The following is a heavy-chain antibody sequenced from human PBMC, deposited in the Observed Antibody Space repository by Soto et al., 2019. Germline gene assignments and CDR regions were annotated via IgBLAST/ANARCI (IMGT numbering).Heavy chain of an antibody. Sequence: GGSLRLSCAASGLTFSSYGMHWVRRAPGKGLEWVAVISYDGSNKYYADSVKGRFTISRDNSKNTLYLQMNSLRAEDTAVYYCAKDRRYYYGPGDAFDIWGQGTMVTVSS. CDR2: ISYDGSNK. D-gene: IGHD3-10*01. J-gene: IGHJ3*02. CDR3: AKDRRYYYGPGDAFDI. V-gene: IGHV3-30*18. CDR1: GLTFSSYG.